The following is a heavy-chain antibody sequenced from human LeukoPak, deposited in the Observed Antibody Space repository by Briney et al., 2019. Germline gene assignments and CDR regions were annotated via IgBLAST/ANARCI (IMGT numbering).Heavy chain of an antibody. CDR1: GFPFSIYA. D-gene: IGHD1-26*01. J-gene: IGHJ5*02. CDR3: ARAQVGVPTDL. Sequence: GGSLRLSCAASGFPFSIYAMYWVRQAPGKGLVWVARIHGDGDNISYADSVRGRFTISRDNAKDPLFLHMNSLRPEDTAVYYCARAQVGVPTDLWGQGTLVTVSS. CDR2: IHGDGDNI. V-gene: IGHV3-74*01.